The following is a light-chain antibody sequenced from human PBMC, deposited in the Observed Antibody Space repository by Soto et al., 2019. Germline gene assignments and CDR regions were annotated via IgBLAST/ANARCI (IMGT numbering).Light chain of an antibody. CDR2: GNS. CDR3: HSYDSSLSGSV. V-gene: IGLV1-40*01. J-gene: IGLJ3*02. Sequence: QSVLTQPPSVSGAPGQRVTISCTGSSSNIGAGYDVHWYQQLPGTAPKLLIYGNSNRPSGVPDRFSGSKSGTSASLATTGLLAEDEADYYCHSYDSSLSGSVFGGGPKLTVL. CDR1: SSNIGAGYD.